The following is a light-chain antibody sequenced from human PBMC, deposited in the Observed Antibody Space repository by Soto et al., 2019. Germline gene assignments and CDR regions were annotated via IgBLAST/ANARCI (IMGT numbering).Light chain of an antibody. CDR3: QQRSNWPWT. CDR1: QSISTC. V-gene: IGKV1-5*03. CDR2: KAS. Sequence: HVTQSPSALSALLRYRVAITSRASQSISTCLAWHQQKPGQAPKLLISKASSLATGVPSRFSGSGSGTEFTLTISSLQSEDFAVYYCQQRSNWPWTFGQGTKVDIK. J-gene: IGKJ1*01.